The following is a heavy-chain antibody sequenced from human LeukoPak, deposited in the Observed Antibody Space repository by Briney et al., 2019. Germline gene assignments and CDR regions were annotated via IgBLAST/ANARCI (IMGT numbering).Heavy chain of an antibody. D-gene: IGHD5-24*01. J-gene: IGHJ4*02. CDR2: IYYSGSTNYNSGST. V-gene: IGHV4-59*01. Sequence: SETLSLTCTVSGGSIRSYYWSWIRQLPGKGLEWIGYIYYSGSTNYNSGSTNYNPSLKSRVTISVDTSKNQFSLKLHSVTAADTALYYCARAGARDGYTFDYWGQGTVVTVSS. CDR3: ARAGARDGYTFDY. CDR1: GGSIRSYY.